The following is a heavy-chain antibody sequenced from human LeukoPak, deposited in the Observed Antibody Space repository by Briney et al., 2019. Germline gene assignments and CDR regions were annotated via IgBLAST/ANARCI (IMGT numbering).Heavy chain of an antibody. D-gene: IGHD6-13*01. J-gene: IGHJ5*02. V-gene: IGHV4-34*01. CDR1: GGAFSGYY. CDR3: ARLPRTRYSCSWGFDP. CDR2: INHSGST. Sequence: SETLSLTCAVYGGAFSGYYWSWIRQPPGKGLKWIGEINHSGSTNYNPSLKSRVTISVDTSKNQFSLKLSSVTAADTAVYYCARLPRTRYSCSWGFDPWGQGTLVTVSS.